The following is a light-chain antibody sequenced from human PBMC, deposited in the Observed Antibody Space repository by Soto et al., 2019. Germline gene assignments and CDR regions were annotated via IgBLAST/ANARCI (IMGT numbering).Light chain of an antibody. CDR2: AVS. J-gene: IGLJ3*02. Sequence: QSVLTQPPSVSGAPGQRITISCTGSTSNLGAGYYVHWYQQLPGTVPNLMIYAVSNRPSGVSNRFSGSKSGNTASLTITGLQSEDEADYYCRSYKSSLNVVVFGGGTKVTVL. CDR3: RSYKSSLNVVV. CDR1: TSNLGAGYY. V-gene: IGLV1-40*01.